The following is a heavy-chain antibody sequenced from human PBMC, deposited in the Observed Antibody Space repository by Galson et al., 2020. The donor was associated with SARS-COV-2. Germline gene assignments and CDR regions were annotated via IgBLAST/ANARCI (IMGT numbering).Heavy chain of an antibody. D-gene: IGHD2-21*01. Sequence: SGPTLVKPTQTLTLTCTFSGFSLTTSGVGVGWIRQPPGKALEWLAIIYWDDYERYSPALKIMLTIPKDTAKNQVDLTMTNMDPVDTGTYYCAHRRSDSDDGGDDGDLYFSAFDVWGQGTMVTVSA. CDR2: IYWDDYE. V-gene: IGHV2-5*02. J-gene: IGHJ3*01. CDR1: GFSLTTSGVG. CDR3: AHRRSDSDDGGDDGDLYFSAFDV.